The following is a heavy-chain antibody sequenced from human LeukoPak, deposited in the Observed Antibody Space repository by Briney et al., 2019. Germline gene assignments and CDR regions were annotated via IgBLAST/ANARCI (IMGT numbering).Heavy chain of an antibody. J-gene: IGHJ3*02. CDR1: GGSFSGYY. CDR2: INHSGST. D-gene: IGHD5-12*01. V-gene: IGHV4-34*01. CDR3: ARGLRWASRLPSI. Sequence: SETLSLTCAVYGGSFSGYYWGWIRQPPGKGLEWIGEINHSGSTNYNPSLKSRVTISVDTSKNQFSLKLSSVTAADTAVYYCARGLRWASRLPSIWGQGTMVTVSS.